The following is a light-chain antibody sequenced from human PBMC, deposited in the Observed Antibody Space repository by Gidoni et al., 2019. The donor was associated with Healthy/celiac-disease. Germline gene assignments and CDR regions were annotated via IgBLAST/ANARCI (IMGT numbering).Light chain of an antibody. J-gene: IGKJ2*04. CDR2: AAS. V-gene: IGKV1-39*01. CDR3: QQSYSTHAGS. CDR1: QSISSY. Sequence: DIQMTQSPSSLSASVGDRVTITCRASQSISSYLNWYQQKPGKAPKLLIYAASSLQSGVPSRFSGSGSGTDFTLTISSLQPEDFATYYCQQSYSTHAGSFXQXTKLEIK.